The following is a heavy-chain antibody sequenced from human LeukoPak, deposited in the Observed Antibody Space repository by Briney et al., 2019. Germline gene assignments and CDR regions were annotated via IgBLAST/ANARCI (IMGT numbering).Heavy chain of an antibody. CDR1: GFTVSSNY. CDR2: IYSGGST. V-gene: IGHV3-66*01. D-gene: IGHD6-13*01. Sequence: GGSLRLSCAASGFTVSSNYMSWVRQAPGKGLEWVSVIYSGGSTYYADSVKGRFTISRDNADNSVYLQMNSLRAEDTALYYCARDCCGSSHYYYYYMDVWGKGTTVTVSS. J-gene: IGHJ6*03. CDR3: ARDCCGSSHYYYYYMDV.